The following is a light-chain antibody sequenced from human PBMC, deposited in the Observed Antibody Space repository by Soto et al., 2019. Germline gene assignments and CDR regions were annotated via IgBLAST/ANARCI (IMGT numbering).Light chain of an antibody. J-gene: IGLJ1*01. Sequence: QSVLTQPPSASGTPGQRVTISCSGSSSNIGSNYVYWYLQLPGTAPKLLIYRDNQRPSGVPDRFSGSKSGTSASLAISGLRSEDEAGYYCASWDDSLYGVYVFGSGTKLTVL. V-gene: IGLV1-47*01. CDR1: SSNIGSNY. CDR2: RDN. CDR3: ASWDDSLYGVYV.